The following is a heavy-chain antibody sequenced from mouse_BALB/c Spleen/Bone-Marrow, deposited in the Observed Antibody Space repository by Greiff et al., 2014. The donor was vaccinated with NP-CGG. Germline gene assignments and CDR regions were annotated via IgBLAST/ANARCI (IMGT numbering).Heavy chain of an antibody. CDR3: AKRGAYGNFWFAY. Sequence: LKEAGGGLVKPGGALELSCGASGFTFSSYAMSLGCQTPEKRVGGGASISSGGSTYYPDSVKGRFTISRDNARNILYLQMSSLRSEDTAMYYCAKRGAYGNFWFAYWGQGTLVTVSA. CDR1: GFTFSSYA. J-gene: IGHJ3*01. D-gene: IGHD2-10*02. CDR2: ISSGGST. V-gene: IGHV5-6-5*01.